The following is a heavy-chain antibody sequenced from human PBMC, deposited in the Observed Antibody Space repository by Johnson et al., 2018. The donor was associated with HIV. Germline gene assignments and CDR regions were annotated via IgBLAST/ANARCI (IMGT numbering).Heavy chain of an antibody. CDR1: GFTFSSYG. D-gene: IGHD1-1*01. V-gene: IGHV3-30*02. Sequence: QVQLVESGGGVVQPGGSLRLSCAASGFTFSSYGMHWVRQAPGKGLEWVAFIRYDGSNKYYADSVNGRFTISRNNAKNSLYLQMNSLRAEDTAVYFCATVWRNEGRHSFDVWGQGTMVTVSS. CDR2: IRYDGSNK. J-gene: IGHJ3*01. CDR3: ATVWRNEGRHSFDV.